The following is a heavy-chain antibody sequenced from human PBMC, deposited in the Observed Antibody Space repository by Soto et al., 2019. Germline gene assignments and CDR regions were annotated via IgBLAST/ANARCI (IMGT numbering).Heavy chain of an antibody. Sequence: QVQLQQWGAGLLKPSETLSLTCAVYGGSFSGYYWSWIRQPPGKGLEWIGEINHSGSTNYNPSLKSRVTIPVDTSKNQFSLKLSSVTAADTAVYYGASPIAVASYGMDVWGQGTTVTVSS. D-gene: IGHD6-19*01. CDR2: INHSGST. CDR1: GGSFSGYY. CDR3: ASPIAVASYGMDV. J-gene: IGHJ6*02. V-gene: IGHV4-34*01.